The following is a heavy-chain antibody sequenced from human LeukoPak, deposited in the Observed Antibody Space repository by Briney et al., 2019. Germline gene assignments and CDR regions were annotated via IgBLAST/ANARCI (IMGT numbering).Heavy chain of an antibody. Sequence: SVRVSSKESVDTFTIYAIRWGRQAPGQGREWVGGIIPIFGTANYAQKFQGRVTITMDESTSTAYIELSSLRSEDTAVYYCARAIVDTAMGSGFDYWGQGTLVTVSS. CDR3: ARAIVDTAMGSGFDY. V-gene: IGHV1-69*05. D-gene: IGHD5-18*01. J-gene: IGHJ4*02. CDR1: VDTFTIYA. CDR2: IIPIFGTA.